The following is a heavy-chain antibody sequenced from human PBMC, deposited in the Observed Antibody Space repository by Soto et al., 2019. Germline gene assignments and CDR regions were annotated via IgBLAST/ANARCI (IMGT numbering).Heavy chain of an antibody. CDR3: ARDENYYYDSSGYADAFDI. V-gene: IGHV1-69*05. D-gene: IGHD3-22*01. J-gene: IGHJ3*02. CDR2: IIPIFGTA. Sequence: ASVKVSCKASGGTFSSYAISWVRQAPGPGLEWMGGIIPIFGTANYAQKVQGRVTMTTDTSTSTAYMELRSLRSDDTAVYYCARDENYYYDSSGYADAFDIWGQGTMVTVS. CDR1: GGTFSSYA.